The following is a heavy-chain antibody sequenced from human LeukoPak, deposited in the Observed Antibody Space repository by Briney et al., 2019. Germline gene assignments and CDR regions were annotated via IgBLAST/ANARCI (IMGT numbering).Heavy chain of an antibody. CDR2: INPNSGGT. CDR3: ARDRTTVTTGGMDV. V-gene: IGHV1-2*02. CDR1: GYTFTGYY. Sequence: ASVKVSCKASGYTFTGYYMHWVRQAPGQGLEWMGWINPNSGGTNYAQKFQGRVTMTRDTSISTAYMELSRLRPADTAVYYCARDRTTVTTGGMDVWGQGTTVTVSS. D-gene: IGHD4-17*01. J-gene: IGHJ6*02.